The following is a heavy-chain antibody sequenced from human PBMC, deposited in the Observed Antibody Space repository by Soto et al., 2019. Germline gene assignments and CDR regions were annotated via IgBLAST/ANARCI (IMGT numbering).Heavy chain of an antibody. CDR1: GVSLSTSGGG. J-gene: IGHJ3*02. Sequence: QITLKESGPALVKPTQSLTLTCTFSGVSLSTSGGGVGWIRQPPGKALEWLALIYWDHDKRDSPSLKSRLTIAKDTSKNQVVLTVTEMDAVDTATYFCPQVVTATQPDAFGIWGQGTMVTVSS. D-gene: IGHD2-21*02. V-gene: IGHV2-5*02. CDR2: IYWDHDK. CDR3: PQVVTATQPDAFGI.